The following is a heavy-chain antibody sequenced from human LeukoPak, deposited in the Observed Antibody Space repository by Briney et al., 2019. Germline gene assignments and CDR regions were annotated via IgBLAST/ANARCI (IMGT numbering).Heavy chain of an antibody. Sequence: SETLSLSFTVSGGSISSYYWSWIRQPPGKELQWIGYIHSTGTTKFNPSLESRVTMSVDTSKNQFSLKLSSVTAADTAVFYCATHARRDAYNPNDYWGQGTLVTVSS. CDR1: GGSISSYY. D-gene: IGHD5-24*01. CDR2: IHSTGTT. V-gene: IGHV4-4*09. CDR3: ATHARRDAYNPNDY. J-gene: IGHJ4*02.